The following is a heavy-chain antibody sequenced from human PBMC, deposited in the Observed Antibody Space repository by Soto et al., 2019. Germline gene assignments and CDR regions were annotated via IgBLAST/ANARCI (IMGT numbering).Heavy chain of an antibody. J-gene: IGHJ4*02. CDR2: ISAYNGNT. Sequence: ASGKVSCKASGYTFTSYGIIWVRQAPGQGLEWMGWISAYNGNTNYAQKLQGRVTMTTDTSTSTAYMELRSLRSDDTAVYYCARAERVGYCSGGSCPKFDYWGQGTLVTVSS. CDR3: ARAERVGYCSGGSCPKFDY. CDR1: GYTFTSYG. V-gene: IGHV1-18*01. D-gene: IGHD2-15*01.